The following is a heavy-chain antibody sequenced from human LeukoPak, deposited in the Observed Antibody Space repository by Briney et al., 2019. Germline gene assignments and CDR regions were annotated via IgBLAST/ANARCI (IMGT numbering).Heavy chain of an antibody. CDR1: GITFSSYA. CDR2: ISVSGSST. CDR3: AARYYYDSSGSHSPY. J-gene: IGHJ4*02. V-gene: IGHV3-23*01. D-gene: IGHD3-22*01. Sequence: GGSLRLSCAASGITFSSYAMGWVRQAPGKGLEWVSAISVSGSSTDYADPVKGRFTISRDNSKSTLYLQVNSLRAEDTAVYYCAARYYYDSSGSHSPYWGQGTLVTVSS.